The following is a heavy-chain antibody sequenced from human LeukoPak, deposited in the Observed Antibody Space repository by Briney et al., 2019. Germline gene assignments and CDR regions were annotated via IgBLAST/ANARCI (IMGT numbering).Heavy chain of an antibody. CDR2: ISTSGAGT. V-gene: IGHV3-23*01. J-gene: IGHJ5*02. CDR1: GFLFTNRA. Sequence: GGSLRLSCTASGFLFTNRAMNWVRQAPGKGPEWVSTISTSGAGTHYADSVKGRFTVSRDTSKNTLYLQMDSLRAEDTATYYCAKDYDSSNCYSGPWGPGTLVTVSS. D-gene: IGHD3-22*01. CDR3: AKDYDSSNCYSGP.